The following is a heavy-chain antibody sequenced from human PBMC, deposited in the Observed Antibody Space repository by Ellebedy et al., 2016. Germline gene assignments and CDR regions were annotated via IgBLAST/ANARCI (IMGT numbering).Heavy chain of an antibody. D-gene: IGHD2-2*01. Sequence: ASVKVSXKASGYTFTGYYMHWVRQAPGQGLEWMGWINPNSGGTNYAQKFQGRVTMTRDTSISTAYMELSRLRSDDTAVYYCARAPHIVVVPAAPWFDYWGQGTLVTVSS. J-gene: IGHJ4*02. V-gene: IGHV1-2*02. CDR1: GYTFTGYY. CDR2: INPNSGGT. CDR3: ARAPHIVVVPAAPWFDY.